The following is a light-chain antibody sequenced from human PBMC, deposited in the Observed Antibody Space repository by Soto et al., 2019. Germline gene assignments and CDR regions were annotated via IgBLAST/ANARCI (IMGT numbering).Light chain of an antibody. CDR3: SSYTSSSTAVV. J-gene: IGLJ2*01. CDR2: EVS. Sequence: QSALTQPASVSGSPGQSITISCTGTSSDVGGYNYVSWYQQHPGNAPKLMIYEVSNRPSGVSNRFSGSKSGNTASLTISGLQAEDEADYYCSSYTSSSTAVVFGGGTKVTVL. CDR1: SSDVGGYNY. V-gene: IGLV2-14*01.